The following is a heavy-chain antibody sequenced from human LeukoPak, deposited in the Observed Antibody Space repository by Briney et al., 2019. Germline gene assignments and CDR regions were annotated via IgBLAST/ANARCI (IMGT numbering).Heavy chain of an antibody. Sequence: GGSLRLSCAASGFTFRSYAMHWVRQAPGKGLEWVAVISDDGSNKYYAGSVKGRFTISRDYPKNTLYLQMNSLRAEDTAVYYCAREAASNTDFYYYGMDVWGQGTTVTVSS. V-gene: IGHV3-30*14. CDR1: GFTFRSYA. CDR2: ISDDGSNK. D-gene: IGHD6-13*01. CDR3: AREAASNTDFYYYGMDV. J-gene: IGHJ6*02.